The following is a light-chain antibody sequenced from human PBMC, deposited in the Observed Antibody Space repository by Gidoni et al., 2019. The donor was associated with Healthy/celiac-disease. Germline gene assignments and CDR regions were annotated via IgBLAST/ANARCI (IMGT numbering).Light chain of an antibody. CDR1: QGISSS. CDR3: QQYYSYPWT. Sequence: AIRMTQSPSSLSASTGDRVTITCRASQGISSSLAWYQQKPGKAPKLLIYAASTLQSGVPSRFRGSGSVTDFTLTISCLQSEDFATYYCQQYYSYPWTFGQGTKVEIK. CDR2: AAS. V-gene: IGKV1-8*01. J-gene: IGKJ1*01.